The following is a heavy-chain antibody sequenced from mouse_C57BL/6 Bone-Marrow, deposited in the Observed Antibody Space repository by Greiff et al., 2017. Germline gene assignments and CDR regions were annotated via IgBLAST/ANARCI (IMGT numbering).Heavy chain of an antibody. CDR1: GYTFTSYW. V-gene: IGHV1-69*01. D-gene: IGHD4-1*01. J-gene: IGHJ1*03. CDR3: ARPGDYWYFDV. Sequence: QVQLKQPGAELVMPGASVKLSCKASGYTFTSYWMHWVKQRPGQGLEWIGEIDPSDSYTNYNQKFKGKSTLTVDKSSSTAYMQLSSLTSEDSAVYYCARPGDYWYFDVWGTGTTVTVSS. CDR2: IDPSDSYT.